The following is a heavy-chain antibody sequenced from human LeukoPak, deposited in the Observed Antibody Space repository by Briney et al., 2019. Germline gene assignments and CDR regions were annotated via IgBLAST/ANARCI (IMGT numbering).Heavy chain of an antibody. J-gene: IGHJ6*04. Sequence: PGGSLRLSCAASGFTFSSYSMNWVRQAPGKGPEWVSSISSSSSYIYYADSVKGRFTISRDNAKNPLYLQMNSLRAEDTAVYYCAELGITMIGGVWGKGTTVTISS. CDR2: ISSSSSYI. CDR3: AELGITMIGGV. V-gene: IGHV3-21*01. D-gene: IGHD3-10*02. CDR1: GFTFSSYS.